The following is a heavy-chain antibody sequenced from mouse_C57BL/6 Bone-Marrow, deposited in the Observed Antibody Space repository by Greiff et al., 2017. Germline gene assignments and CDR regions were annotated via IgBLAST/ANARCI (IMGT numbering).Heavy chain of an antibody. CDR1: GYTFTSYG. D-gene: IGHD2-5*01. CDR3: ARGYYSNYDGYFDV. V-gene: IGHV1-81*01. Sequence: LVESGAELARPGASVKLSCKASGYTFTSYGISWVKQRTGQGLEWIGEIYPRSGNTYYNEKFKGKATLTADKSSSTAYMELRSLTSEDSAVYFCARGYYSNYDGYFDVWGTGTTVTVSS. J-gene: IGHJ1*03. CDR2: IYPRSGNT.